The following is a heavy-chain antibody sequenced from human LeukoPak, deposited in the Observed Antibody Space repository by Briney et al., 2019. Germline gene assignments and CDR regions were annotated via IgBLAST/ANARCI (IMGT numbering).Heavy chain of an antibody. D-gene: IGHD6-13*01. CDR2: ITSDGTST. V-gene: IGHV3-74*01. Sequence: GGSLRLSCAASGFTFSTYWMHWVRQAPGKGLVWVSRITSDGTSTSYADSVRGRFTISRDNAKNSLYLQMNSLRAEDTAVYYCAPGIAAAGGPEWGQGTLVTVSS. J-gene: IGHJ4*02. CDR1: GFTFSTYW. CDR3: APGIAAAGGPE.